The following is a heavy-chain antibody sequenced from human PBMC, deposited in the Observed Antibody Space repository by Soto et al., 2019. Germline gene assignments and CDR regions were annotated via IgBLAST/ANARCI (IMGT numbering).Heavy chain of an antibody. D-gene: IGHD3-3*01. Sequence: EVQLVESGGGLVKPGGSLRLSCAASGFIFSSYSMRWVRQAPGKGLEWVSSISSSSSYIYYADSVKGRFTISRDNAKNSLYMHMNSLRDEDTAVYYCARVYDFWSCYSQAMDVWGKGTTVTVSS. CDR1: GFIFSSYS. V-gene: IGHV3-21*01. CDR2: ISSSSSYI. CDR3: ARVYDFWSCYSQAMDV. J-gene: IGHJ6*03.